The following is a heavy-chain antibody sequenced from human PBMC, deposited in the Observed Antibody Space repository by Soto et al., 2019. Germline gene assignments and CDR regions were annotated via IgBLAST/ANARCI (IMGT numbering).Heavy chain of an antibody. CDR1: GYTFTSYG. CDR2: ISAYNGNT. Sequence: GASVKVSCKASGYTFTSYGISWVRQAPGQGLEWMRWISAYNGNTNYAQKLQGRVTMTTDTSTSTAYMELRSLRSDDTAVYYCARDQNVLRFLEWLFPSYWGQGTLVTVSS. CDR3: ARDQNVLRFLEWLFPSY. J-gene: IGHJ4*02. V-gene: IGHV1-18*01. D-gene: IGHD3-3*01.